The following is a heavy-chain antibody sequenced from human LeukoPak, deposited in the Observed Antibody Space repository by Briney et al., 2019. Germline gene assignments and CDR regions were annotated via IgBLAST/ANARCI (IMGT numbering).Heavy chain of an antibody. CDR1: GGTFSSYA. J-gene: IGHJ4*02. V-gene: IGHV1-69*01. CDR3: ARRSEKYTSSSREYYFDF. Sequence: GSSVTVSCKASGGTFSSYAISWVRQAPGQGLEWMGGIIPIFGTANYAQKFQGRVTITADESTSTAYMELSSLRSEDTAVYYCARRSEKYTSSSREYYFDFWGQGTLVTVSS. D-gene: IGHD6-6*01. CDR2: IIPIFGTA.